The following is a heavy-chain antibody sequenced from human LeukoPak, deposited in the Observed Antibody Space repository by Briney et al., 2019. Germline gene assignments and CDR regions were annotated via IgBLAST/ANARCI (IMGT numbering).Heavy chain of an antibody. CDR1: GYSFTSYW. D-gene: IGHD6-13*01. CDR2: IYPGDSDT. V-gene: IGHV5-51*01. Sequence: GESLKISCQGSGYSFTSYWIGWVRQMPGKGLEWMGIIYPGDSDTRYSPSFQGQVTISADKSISTAYLQWSSLKASDTAMYYCARQKAAANPDYYYGMDVWGQGTTVTVSS. CDR3: ARQKAAANPDYYYGMDV. J-gene: IGHJ6*02.